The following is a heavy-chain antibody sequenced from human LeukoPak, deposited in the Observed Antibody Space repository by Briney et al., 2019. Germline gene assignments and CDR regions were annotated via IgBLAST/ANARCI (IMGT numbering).Heavy chain of an antibody. Sequence: GGSLRLSCAASGFTFSSYEMNWVRQAPGKGLEWVSYISSSGRTIYYADSVKGRFTISRDNAKNSLYLQMNSLRAEDTAVYYCAGEHATTWFDPWGQGTLVTVSS. D-gene: IGHD1-1*01. CDR2: ISSSGRTI. V-gene: IGHV3-48*03. CDR3: AGEHATTWFDP. J-gene: IGHJ5*02. CDR1: GFTFSSYE.